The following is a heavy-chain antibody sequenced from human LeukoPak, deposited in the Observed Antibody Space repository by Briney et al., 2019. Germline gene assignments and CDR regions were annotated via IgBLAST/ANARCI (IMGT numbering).Heavy chain of an antibody. Sequence: PPRSLRLSCAASGFNVSSNHMSCVRQAPGKRLEWVSLIYSDGSTYYADSVKGRFTISRDNSKNTLYLQMNSLRAEDTAVYYCARKYCSGGTCYTGILEYWGQGTLVTVSS. J-gene: IGHJ4*02. D-gene: IGHD2-15*01. V-gene: IGHV3-53*01. CDR1: GFNVSSNH. CDR2: IYSDGST. CDR3: ARKYCSGGTCYTGILEY.